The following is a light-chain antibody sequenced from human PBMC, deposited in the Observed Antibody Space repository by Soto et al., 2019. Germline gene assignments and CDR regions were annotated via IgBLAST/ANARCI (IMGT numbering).Light chain of an antibody. CDR1: QSLLHSNGYKY. Sequence: EIVMTQSPLSLPVTPGEPASISCRSSQSLLHSNGYKYLDWYLQKPGQSPQLLIYLGSNRASGVPDRFSGSGSGTDFTLKISRVEAEDIGVYYCMQSLQTPLTFGGGTKVEIK. CDR3: MQSLQTPLT. J-gene: IGKJ4*01. CDR2: LGS. V-gene: IGKV2-28*01.